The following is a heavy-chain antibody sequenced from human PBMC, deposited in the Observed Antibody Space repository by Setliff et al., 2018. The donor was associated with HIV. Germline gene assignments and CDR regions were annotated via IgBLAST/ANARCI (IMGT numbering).Heavy chain of an antibody. J-gene: IGHJ5*02. D-gene: IGHD6-19*01. CDR1: GGTFSGHA. CDR3: ARAPAHEHATGWYSSSNRFDP. Sequence: EASVKVSCKAAGGTFSGHAVNWVRQAPGQGVEWMGEIIPLFGTAHYAQRFQGRVTITADASTSTAYMELSRLKSADTAVYYCARAPAHEHATGWYSSSNRFDPWGQGTLVTVSS. V-gene: IGHV1-69*13. CDR2: IIPLFGTA.